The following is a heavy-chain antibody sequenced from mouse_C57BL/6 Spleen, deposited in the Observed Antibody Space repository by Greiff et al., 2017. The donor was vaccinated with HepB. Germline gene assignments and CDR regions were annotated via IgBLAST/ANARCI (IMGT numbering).Heavy chain of an antibody. Sequence: VHVKQSGAELVRPGASVKLSCTASGFNIKDDYMHWVKQRPEQGLEWIGWIDPENGDTEYASKFQGKATITADTSSNTAYLQLSSLTSEDTAVYYCTTVRRGTYWGQGTLVTVSA. CDR3: TTVRRGTY. V-gene: IGHV14-4*01. D-gene: IGHD2-14*01. J-gene: IGHJ3*01. CDR2: IDPENGDT. CDR1: GFNIKDDY.